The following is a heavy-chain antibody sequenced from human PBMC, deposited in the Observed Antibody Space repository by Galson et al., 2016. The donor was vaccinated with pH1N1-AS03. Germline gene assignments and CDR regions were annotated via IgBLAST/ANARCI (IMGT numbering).Heavy chain of an antibody. D-gene: IGHD1-14*01. CDR3: ARDSTITGTTEDDALDI. Sequence: SVKVSCKASGGTFSSYVINWVRQAPGQGLEWMGRIIPSLDVPNYAQKFQGRVTVTADKSTRTAYMELSSLRPEDTAVYYCARDSTITGTTEDDALDIWGRGTMVIVSS. CDR1: GGTFSSYV. J-gene: IGHJ3*02. V-gene: IGHV1-69*04. CDR2: IIPSLDVP.